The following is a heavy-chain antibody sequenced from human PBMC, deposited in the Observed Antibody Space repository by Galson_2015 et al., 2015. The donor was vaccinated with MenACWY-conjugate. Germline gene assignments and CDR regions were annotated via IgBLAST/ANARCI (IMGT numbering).Heavy chain of an antibody. CDR1: GYSFTNYW. J-gene: IGHJ4*02. Sequence: QSGAEVKKPGESLRISCKGSGYSFTNYWITWVRQMPGKGLECVGAIDPSDSYINYSPSFQGRASISTDKSVNTTYLQWNSLRVEDKAVYYCARGGGYCSDSGCYGIDYWGQGTLVTVSS. CDR3: ARGGGYCSDSGCYGIDY. D-gene: IGHD2-15*01. CDR2: IDPSDSYI. V-gene: IGHV5-10-1*01.